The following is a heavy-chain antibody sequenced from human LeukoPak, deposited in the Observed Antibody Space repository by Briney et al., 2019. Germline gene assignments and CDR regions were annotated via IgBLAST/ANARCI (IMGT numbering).Heavy chain of an antibody. V-gene: IGHV3-48*03. CDR3: AKDVSWNWFDP. J-gene: IGHJ5*02. Sequence: GGSLRLSCAASGFTFSSYEMNWVRQAPGKGLEWVSYISSSGSTISYADSVKGRFTISRDNSKNTLYLQMNTLRAEDTAVYYCAKDVSWNWFDPWGQGTLVTVSS. D-gene: IGHD2-15*01. CDR2: ISSSGSTI. CDR1: GFTFSSYE.